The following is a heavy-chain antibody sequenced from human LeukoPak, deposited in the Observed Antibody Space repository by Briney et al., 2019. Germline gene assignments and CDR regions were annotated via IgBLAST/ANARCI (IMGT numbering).Heavy chain of an antibody. CDR3: ARYSSGWPNCFDY. V-gene: IGHV4-59*08. D-gene: IGHD6-19*01. J-gene: IGHJ4*02. CDR2: IYYSGST. CDR1: GVSISSYY. Sequence: SEALSLTCTVSGVSISSYYWSWIRQPPGKGLEWIGYIYYSGSTNYNPSLKSRVTISLDTSKNQFSLKLSSVTAADTAVYYCARYSSGWPNCFDYWGQGTLVTVSS.